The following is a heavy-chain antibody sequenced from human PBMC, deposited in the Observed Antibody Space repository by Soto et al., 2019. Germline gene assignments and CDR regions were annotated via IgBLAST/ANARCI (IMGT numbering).Heavy chain of an antibody. CDR1: GFTFSSYS. CDR3: ARDLGYYDSSGRRSAFDI. CDR2: ISSSSSYI. J-gene: IGHJ3*02. D-gene: IGHD3-22*01. V-gene: IGHV3-21*01. Sequence: GGSLILSCAASGFTFSSYSMNWVRQAPGKGLEWVSSISSSSSYIYYADSVKGRFTISRDNAKNSLYLQMNSLRAEDTAVYYCARDLGYYDSSGRRSAFDIWGQGTMVTVSS.